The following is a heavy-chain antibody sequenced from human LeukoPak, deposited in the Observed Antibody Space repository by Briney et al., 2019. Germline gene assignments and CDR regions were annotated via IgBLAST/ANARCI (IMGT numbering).Heavy chain of an antibody. J-gene: IGHJ3*02. Sequence: SETLSLTCTVSGGSISSGSYYWSWIRQPAGKGLEWIGCIYTSGSTNYNPSLKSRVTISVDTSKNQLSLKLSSVTAADTAVYYCARDAGWSGSDAFDIWGQGTMVTVSS. V-gene: IGHV4-61*02. CDR3: ARDAGWSGSDAFDI. CDR1: GGSISSGSYY. CDR2: IYTSGST. D-gene: IGHD3-3*01.